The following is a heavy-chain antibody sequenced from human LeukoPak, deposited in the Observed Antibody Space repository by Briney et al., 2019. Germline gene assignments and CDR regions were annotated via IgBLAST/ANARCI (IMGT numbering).Heavy chain of an antibody. CDR2: ISGSGGST. CDR3: AKDRDSSGWSPPLNWFDP. Sequence: GGSLRLSCAASGFTFSSYAMSWVRQAPGKGLEWVSDISGSGGSTYYADSVKGRFTISRDNSKNTLYLQMNSLRAEDTAVYYCAKDRDSSGWSPPLNWFDPWGQGILVTVSS. D-gene: IGHD6-19*01. V-gene: IGHV3-23*01. CDR1: GFTFSSYA. J-gene: IGHJ5*02.